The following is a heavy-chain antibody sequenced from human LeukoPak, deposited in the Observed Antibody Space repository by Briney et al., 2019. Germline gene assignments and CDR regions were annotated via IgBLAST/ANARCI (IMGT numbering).Heavy chain of an antibody. CDR2: IKSKADGGTT. CDR3: TTDGYCSGGNCYFNWFDP. CDR1: GFTFSNAW. D-gene: IGHD2-15*01. J-gene: IGHJ5*02. Sequence: PGRSLRLSCAASGFTFSNAWMSWVRQAPGKGLEWVGRIKSKADGGTTDYAAPVEGRFTISREDSKNTLYLQMSSLKEEDTAIYYCTTDGYCSGGNCYFNWFDPWGQGTLVTVSS. V-gene: IGHV3-15*01.